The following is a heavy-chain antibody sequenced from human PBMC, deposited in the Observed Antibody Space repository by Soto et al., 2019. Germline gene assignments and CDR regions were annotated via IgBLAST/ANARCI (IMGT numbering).Heavy chain of an antibody. CDR1: GGTFSSYT. V-gene: IGHV1-69*08. Sequence: QVQLVQSGAEVKKPGSSVKVSCKASGGTFSSYTISWVRQAPGQGLEWMGRIIPILGIANYAQKFQGRVTITAXXSXSXXYMELSSLRSEDTAVYYCAREALGIAVAGTVAWDYWGQGTLVTVSS. D-gene: IGHD6-19*01. CDR3: AREALGIAVAGTVAWDY. J-gene: IGHJ4*02. CDR2: IIPILGIA.